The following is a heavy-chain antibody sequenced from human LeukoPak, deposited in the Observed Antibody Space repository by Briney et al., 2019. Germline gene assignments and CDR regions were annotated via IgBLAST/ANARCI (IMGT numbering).Heavy chain of an antibody. Sequence: PGGSLRLSCAASGLSFSNYAMSWVRQAPGKGLEWVSSISGGGGDTNYADSVKGRPTISRDNSKSTLYLQMNSLRAEDTAIYYCAKDKYPYYYGSGSYYYGLDVWGKGTTVTVSS. J-gene: IGHJ6*04. CDR3: AKDKYPYYYGSGSYYYGLDV. CDR1: GLSFSNYA. V-gene: IGHV3-23*01. D-gene: IGHD3-10*01. CDR2: ISGGGGDT.